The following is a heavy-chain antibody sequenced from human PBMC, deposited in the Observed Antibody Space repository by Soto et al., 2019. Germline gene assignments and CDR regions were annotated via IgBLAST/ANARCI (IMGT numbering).Heavy chain of an antibody. J-gene: IGHJ6*02. CDR2: IIPIFRRV. CDR3: ASGLYSGSHARYYFYGLDV. D-gene: IGHD1-26*01. V-gene: IGHV1-69*01. Sequence: QVQLVQSGAEVKRPGSSVRVSCKASGATFTAYAISWVRQAPGQGLERMGGIIPIFRRVTFAQKFQGRVTITADESTTTAYMEMSTLTSEDTAVYFCASGLYSGSHARYYFYGLDVWGQGTTVTVSS. CDR1: GATFTAYA.